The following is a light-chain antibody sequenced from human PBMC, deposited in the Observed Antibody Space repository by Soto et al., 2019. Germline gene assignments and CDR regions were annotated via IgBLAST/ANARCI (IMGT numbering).Light chain of an antibody. CDR1: QSVISDY. V-gene: IGKV3D-11*02. Sequence: EIVLTQSPGTLSLSPGETATLSCRASQSVISDYLAWYQQKPDQAPRLLIYDASNRATGIPARFSGSGPGTDFTLTISSLEPEDFAVYYCQQRSNWLTFGGGTKVDIK. CDR3: QQRSNWLT. CDR2: DAS. J-gene: IGKJ4*01.